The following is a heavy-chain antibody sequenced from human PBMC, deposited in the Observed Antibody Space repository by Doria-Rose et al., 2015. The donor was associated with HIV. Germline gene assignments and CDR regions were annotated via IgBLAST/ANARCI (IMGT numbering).Heavy chain of an antibody. Sequence: QVTLKESGPVLVKPTETLTLTCTVSGVSLSSPGMGVSWIRQPPGKALEWLANIFSDDERSYKTSLKSRLTISRSTSKGQVVLTMTDMDPVDTATYYCARIKSSRWYHKYYLDFWGQGTLVIVSS. CDR1: GVSLSSPGMG. J-gene: IGHJ4*02. D-gene: IGHD6-13*01. CDR3: ARIKSSRWYHKYYLDF. V-gene: IGHV2-26*01. CDR2: IFSDDER.